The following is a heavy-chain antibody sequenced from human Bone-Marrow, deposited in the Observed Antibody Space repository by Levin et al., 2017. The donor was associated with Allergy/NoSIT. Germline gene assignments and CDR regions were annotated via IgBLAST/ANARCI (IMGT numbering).Heavy chain of an antibody. D-gene: IGHD3-3*01. Sequence: PGGSLRLSCAASASTFSSYAMSWVRRAPGKGLEWISAISAGSGDRTYYADSVKGRFTISRDNSKNTLYLQMSSLRAEDTAVTYCASPGFWSDYRLYITQWFDPWGQGTLVTVSS. CDR1: ASTFSSYA. CDR3: ASPGFWSDYRLYITQWFDP. CDR2: ISAGSGDRT. J-gene: IGHJ5*02. V-gene: IGHV3-23*01.